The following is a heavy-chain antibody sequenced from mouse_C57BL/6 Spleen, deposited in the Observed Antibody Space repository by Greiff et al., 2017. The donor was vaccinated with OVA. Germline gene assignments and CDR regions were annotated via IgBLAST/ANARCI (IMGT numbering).Heavy chain of an antibody. V-gene: IGHV6-6*01. CDR2: IRNKANNHAT. CDR1: GFTFSDAW. J-gene: IGHJ2*01. CDR3: TFYYGSSYRYYFDY. Sequence: EVKLVESGGGLVQPGGSMKLSCAASGFTFSDAWMDWVRQSPEKGLEWVAEIRNKANNHATYYAESVKGRFTISRDDSKSSVYLQMNSLRAEDTGIYYCTFYYGSSYRYYFDYWGQGTTLTVSS. D-gene: IGHD1-1*01.